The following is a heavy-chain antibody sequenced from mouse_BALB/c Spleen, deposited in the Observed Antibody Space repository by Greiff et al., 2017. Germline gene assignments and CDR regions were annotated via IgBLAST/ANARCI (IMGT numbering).Heavy chain of an antibody. CDR2: IWTGGGT. V-gene: IGHV2-9-2*01. CDR1: GFSLTSYD. J-gene: IGHJ3*01. D-gene: IGHD1-1*01. CDR3: VRELRGFAY. Sequence: QVQLKESGPGLVAPSQSLSITCTVSGFSLTSYDISWIRQPPGKGLEWLGVIWTGGGTNYNSAFMSRLSISKDNSKSQVFLKMNSLQTDDTAIYYCVRELRGFAYWGQGTLVTVSA.